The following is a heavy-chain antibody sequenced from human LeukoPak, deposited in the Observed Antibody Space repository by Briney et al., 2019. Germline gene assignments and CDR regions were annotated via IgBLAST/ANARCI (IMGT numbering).Heavy chain of an antibody. J-gene: IGHJ4*02. CDR2: IYYSGTT. Sequence: SGTLCVTCAVSGGSISRYYRSWVWAPPGEGVGWGGYIYYSGTTNYNPSLNRRLTISVDTPKNQFPLKLSSVTAAETAVYYCARVPVRGAQLGPLFDYWGQGTLVTVSS. CDR3: ARVPVRGAQLGPLFDY. D-gene: IGHD3-10*01. CDR1: GGSISRYY. V-gene: IGHV4-59*01.